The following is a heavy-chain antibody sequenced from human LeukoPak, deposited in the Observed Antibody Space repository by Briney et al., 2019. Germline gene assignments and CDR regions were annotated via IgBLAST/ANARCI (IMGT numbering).Heavy chain of an antibody. D-gene: IGHD4-17*01. V-gene: IGHV4-59*01. Sequence: SETLSLTCTVSGASISSYYRSWIRQPPGKGLEWIGSISYSGSTSYTPSLKSRVTISVDTSKNQFSLKLSSVTAADTAVYYCARDQAVTYFDYWGQGTLVTVSS. CDR2: ISYSGST. CDR1: GASISSYY. J-gene: IGHJ4*02. CDR3: ARDQAVTYFDY.